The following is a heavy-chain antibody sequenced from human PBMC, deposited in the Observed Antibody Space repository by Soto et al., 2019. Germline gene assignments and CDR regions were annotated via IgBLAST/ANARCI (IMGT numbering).Heavy chain of an antibody. Sequence: ETLSLTCAIYNSSLGACHWTWIRQPPGKRLEWIGELIHGGSTNYNPSLKSRVTFSLDTSKSQFSLHVMSVTAADTGAYYCARSPSRYYYVRQTWPEVGDSFDVLGRGTSVT. CDR1: NSSLGACH. CDR3: ARSPSRYYYVRQTWPEVGDSFDV. D-gene: IGHD3-10*02. V-gene: IGHV4-34*12. CDR2: LIHGGST. J-gene: IGHJ3*01.